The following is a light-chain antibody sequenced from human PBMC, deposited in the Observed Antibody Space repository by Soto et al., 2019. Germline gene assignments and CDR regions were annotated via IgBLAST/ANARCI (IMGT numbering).Light chain of an antibody. J-gene: IGKJ1*01. CDR3: QQYGDSPDTDRWT. Sequence: EIVLTQSPGTLSLSPGERASLFCRASQSVSSSSLAWYQQKRGQPPRLLIYGASSRATGIPDRFSGSGSGRYFTLTISRLEPKDFAVYFCQQYGDSPDTDRWTFGQGTKVEIK. CDR1: QSVSSSS. CDR2: GAS. V-gene: IGKV3-20*01.